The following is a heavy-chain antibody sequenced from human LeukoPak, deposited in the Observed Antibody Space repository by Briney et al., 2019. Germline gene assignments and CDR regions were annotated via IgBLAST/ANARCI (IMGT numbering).Heavy chain of an antibody. CDR2: ISYDGSNK. V-gene: IGHV3-30-3*01. CDR1: GFTFSSYA. Sequence: PGGSLRLSCAASGFTFSSYAMHWVRQAPGKGLEWEAVISYDGSNKYYADSVKGRFTISRDNSKNTLYLQMNSLRAEDTAVYYCARDTSGGYSFDYWGQGTLVTVSS. CDR3: ARDTSGGYSFDY. D-gene: IGHD6-13*01. J-gene: IGHJ4*02.